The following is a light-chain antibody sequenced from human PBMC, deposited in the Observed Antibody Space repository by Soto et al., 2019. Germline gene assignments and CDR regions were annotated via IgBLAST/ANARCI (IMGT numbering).Light chain of an antibody. V-gene: IGLV2-14*03. CDR2: DVS. CDR1: SSDVGGYNS. Sequence: QSALTQPASVSGSPGQSIAISCTGTSSDVGGYNSASWYQQHPGKAPKLLIYDVSNRPSGVSNRFSGSKSGNTASLTISGLQAEYEADYYCSSYSTGGSYVFGTGTKVTVL. CDR3: SSYSTGGSYV. J-gene: IGLJ1*01.